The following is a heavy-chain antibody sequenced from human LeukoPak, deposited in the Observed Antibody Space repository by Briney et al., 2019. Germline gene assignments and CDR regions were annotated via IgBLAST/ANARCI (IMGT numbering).Heavy chain of an antibody. J-gene: IGHJ3*02. CDR2: ISAYNGNT. CDR3: ARITYYYDSSGSYAFDI. Sequence: GASVKVSCKASGYTFTNYTINWVRLAPGQGLEWMGWISAYNGNTNYAQKLQGRVTMTTDTSTSTAYMELRSLRSDDTAVYYCARITYYYDSSGSYAFDIWGQGTMVTVSS. V-gene: IGHV1-18*01. D-gene: IGHD3-22*01. CDR1: GYTFTNYT.